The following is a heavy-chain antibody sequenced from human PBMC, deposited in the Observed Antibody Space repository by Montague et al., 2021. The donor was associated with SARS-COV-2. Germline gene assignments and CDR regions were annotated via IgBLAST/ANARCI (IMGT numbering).Heavy chain of an antibody. V-gene: IGHV4-34*01. D-gene: IGHD3-22*01. CDR3: ARGRQHFNMIVVVMTGGEYGLDY. CDR1: GGSFTDYY. Sequence: SETLSLTCAVYGGSFTDYYWSWVRQPPGKGLEWIGEINHRGTSNYNPSLKSRVPISVDTSKNQFSLYLGSVTAAATAVYYCARGRQHFNMIVVVMTGGEYGLDYWAQGTLVTVSS. CDR2: INHRGTS. J-gene: IGHJ4*02.